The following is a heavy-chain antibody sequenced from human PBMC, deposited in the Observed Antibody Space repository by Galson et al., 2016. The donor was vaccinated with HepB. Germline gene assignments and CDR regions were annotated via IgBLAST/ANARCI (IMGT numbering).Heavy chain of an antibody. V-gene: IGHV3-33*01. D-gene: IGHD1-7*01. CDR2: IWHDGDNK. Sequence: LRLSCAASGFTFNQYGMHWVRQAAGKGLEWVAVIWHDGDNKYYGDSVEGRFTISRDDSKNTLYLQMNGLTVDDTAVYYCARPISACRTSSCYFFEYWGQGSPVTVSS. CDR3: ARPISACRTSSCYFFEY. CDR1: GFTFNQYG. J-gene: IGHJ4*02.